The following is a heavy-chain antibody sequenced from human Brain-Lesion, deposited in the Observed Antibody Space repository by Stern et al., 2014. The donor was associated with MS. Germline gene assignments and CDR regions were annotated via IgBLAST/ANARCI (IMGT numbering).Heavy chain of an antibody. CDR2: IWPGDSDT. D-gene: IGHD6-6*01. J-gene: IGHJ4*02. CDR3: ARRGDSSSSGFDY. V-gene: IGHV5-51*01. CDR1: GYRFTSNW. Sequence: LQLGQSGAEVKKPGESLKISCKGSGYRFTSNWIGWVRQMPGKGLEWMGSIWPGDSDTRYSPSFQGQVTISADKSISTAYLQWSSLQASDTAMYYCARRGDSSSSGFDYWGQGTLVIVSS.